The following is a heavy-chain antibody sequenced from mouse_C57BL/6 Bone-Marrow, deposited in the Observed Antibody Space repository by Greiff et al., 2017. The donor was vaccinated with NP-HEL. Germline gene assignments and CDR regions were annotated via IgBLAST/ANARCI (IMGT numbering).Heavy chain of an antibody. D-gene: IGHD1-1*02. CDR3: ARDCGGSYWYFDV. Sequence: QVQLQQSGAELMKPGASVKLSCKATGYTFTGYWIEWVKQRPGHGLEWIGEILPGSGSTNYNEKFKGKATFTADTYSTTAYMPLSSLTTADSAISYCARDCGGSYWYFDVCGTGTTVTVSS. V-gene: IGHV1-9*01. J-gene: IGHJ1*03. CDR2: ILPGSGST. CDR1: GYTFTGYW.